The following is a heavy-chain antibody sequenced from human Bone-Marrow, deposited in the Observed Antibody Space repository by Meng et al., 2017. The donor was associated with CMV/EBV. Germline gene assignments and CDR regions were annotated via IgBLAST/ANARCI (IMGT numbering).Heavy chain of an antibody. Sequence: SETLSLTCAGHGGSFSGYYWSWIRQPPGKGLEWIGEINHSGSTNYNPSLKSRVTISVDTSKNQFSLKMSSVTAADTAVYYCARVVGFSSTSLSPEGVCYGMDVWGQGTTVTVSS. CDR1: GGSFSGYY. CDR2: INHSGST. CDR3: ARVVGFSSTSLSPEGVCYGMDV. D-gene: IGHD2-2*01. V-gene: IGHV4-34*01. J-gene: IGHJ6*02.